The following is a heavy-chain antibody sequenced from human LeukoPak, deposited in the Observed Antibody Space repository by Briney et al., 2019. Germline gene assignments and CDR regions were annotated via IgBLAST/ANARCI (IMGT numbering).Heavy chain of an antibody. D-gene: IGHD6-13*01. J-gene: IGHJ5*02. V-gene: IGHV4-34*01. CDR3: ARKGSSSWGWFDP. Sequence: SETLSLTCTVSGGSISSYYWSWIRQPPGKGLEWIGEINHSGSTNYNPSLKSRVTISVDTSKNQFSLKLSSVTAADTAVYYCARKGSSSWGWFDPWGQGTLVTVSS. CDR1: GGSISSYY. CDR2: INHSGST.